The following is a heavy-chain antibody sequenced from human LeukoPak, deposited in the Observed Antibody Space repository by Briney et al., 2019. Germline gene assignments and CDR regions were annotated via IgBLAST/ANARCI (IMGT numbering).Heavy chain of an antibody. J-gene: IGHJ4*02. CDR2: ISSSGSTI. CDR1: GFTFSDYY. Sequence: GGSLRLSCAAPGFTFSDYYMSWIRQAPGKGLEWVSYISSSGSTIYYADSVKGRFTISRDNAKNSLYLQMNGLRAEDTAVYYCAIELGYCSGGSCYPTDYWGQGTLVTVSS. V-gene: IGHV3-11*04. D-gene: IGHD2-15*01. CDR3: AIELGYCSGGSCYPTDY.